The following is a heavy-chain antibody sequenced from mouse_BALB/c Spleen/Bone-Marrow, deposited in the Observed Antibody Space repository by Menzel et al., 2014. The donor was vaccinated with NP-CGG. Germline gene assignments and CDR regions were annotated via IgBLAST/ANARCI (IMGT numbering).Heavy chain of an antibody. V-gene: IGHV14-3*02. D-gene: IGHD1-1*01. CDR2: IDPANGST. CDR3: APYYYGSSSFAY. Sequence: EVMLVESGAELVKPGASVKLSCTASGFNIKDTYMHWVKQRPEQGLEWIGRIDPANGSTKYDPKFQGKATITADTSSNTAYLQLSSLTSEDTAVYYCAPYYYGSSSFAYWGQGTLVTVSA. CDR1: GFNIKDTY. J-gene: IGHJ3*01.